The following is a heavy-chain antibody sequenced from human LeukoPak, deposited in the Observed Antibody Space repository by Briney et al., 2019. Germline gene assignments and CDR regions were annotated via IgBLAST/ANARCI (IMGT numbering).Heavy chain of an antibody. Sequence: GGSLRLSCAASGFTFSNYWMSWVRQAPGEGPEWVANIKQDGGEKYYLDSVKGRFTISRDNAGNLLYLQMNSLKGEDTAVYYCARDKVTGASYFDCWGQGTLVTVSS. J-gene: IGHJ4*02. CDR2: IKQDGGEK. V-gene: IGHV3-7*01. CDR1: GFTFSNYW. CDR3: ARDKVTGASYFDC. D-gene: IGHD7-27*01.